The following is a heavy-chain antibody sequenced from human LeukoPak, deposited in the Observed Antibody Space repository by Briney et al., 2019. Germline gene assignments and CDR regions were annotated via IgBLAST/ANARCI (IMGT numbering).Heavy chain of an antibody. V-gene: IGHV4-31*03. J-gene: IGHJ5*02. CDR1: GGSISSGGYY. CDR2: IYYSGST. Sequence: PSETLSLTCTVSGGSISSGGYYWSWIRQHPGKGLEWIGYIYYSGSTYYNPSLKSRVTISVDTSKNQFSLKLSSVTAADTAVYYCARFYTHYDFWSGYYLTWFDPWGQGTLVTVSS. CDR3: ARFYTHYDFWSGYYLTWFDP. D-gene: IGHD3-3*01.